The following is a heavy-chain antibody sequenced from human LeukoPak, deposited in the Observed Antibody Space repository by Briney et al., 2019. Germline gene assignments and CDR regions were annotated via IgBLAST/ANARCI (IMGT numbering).Heavy chain of an antibody. D-gene: IGHD3-10*01. CDR3: ARDSGSGSWGPYYYYYYGMDV. CDR1: GFTFSSYE. J-gene: IGHJ6*02. V-gene: IGHV3-48*03. Sequence: PGGSLRLSCAASGFTFSSYEMNWVRQAPGKGLEWVSYISSSGSTIYYADSVKGRFTISRDNAKNSLYLQMNSLRAEDTAVYYCARDSGSGSWGPYYYYYYGMDVWGQGTTVTVSS. CDR2: ISSSGSTI.